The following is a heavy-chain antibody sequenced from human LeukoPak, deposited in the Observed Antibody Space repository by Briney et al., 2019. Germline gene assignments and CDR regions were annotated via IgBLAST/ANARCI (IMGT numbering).Heavy chain of an antibody. J-gene: IGHJ4*02. Sequence: GASVKVSCKASGYTFTGYYMHRVRQAPGQGLEWMGWINPNSGGTNYAQKFQGRVTMTRDTSISTAYMELSRLRSDDTAVYYCARAEDTAMVTDFDYWGQGTLVTVSS. CDR1: GYTFTGYY. V-gene: IGHV1-2*02. CDR2: INPNSGGT. CDR3: ARAEDTAMVTDFDY. D-gene: IGHD5-18*01.